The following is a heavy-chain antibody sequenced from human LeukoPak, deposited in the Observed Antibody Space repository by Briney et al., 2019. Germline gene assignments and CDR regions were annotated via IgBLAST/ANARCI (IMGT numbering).Heavy chain of an antibody. CDR1: GGTFSSYA. D-gene: IGHD5-18*01. CDR3: ASPRGEDSYGPTSFDY. CDR2: IIPIFGTA. V-gene: IGHV1-69*06. Sequence: GASVKVSCKASGGTFSSYAISWVRQAPGQGLEWMGGIIPIFGTANYAQKFQGRVTITADKSTSTAYMELSSLRSEDTAVYYCASPRGEDSYGPTSFDYWGQGTLVTVSS. J-gene: IGHJ4*02.